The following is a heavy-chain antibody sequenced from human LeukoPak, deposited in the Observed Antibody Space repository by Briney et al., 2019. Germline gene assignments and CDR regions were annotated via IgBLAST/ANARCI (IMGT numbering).Heavy chain of an antibody. CDR3: ARDRSVSSWYLDYFDY. Sequence: GGSLRLSCAASGFTFSSYSMNWVRQAPGKGLEWVSSISSSSSYIYYADSVKGRFTISRDNAKNSLYLQMNSLRAEDTAVYYCARDRSVSSWYLDYFDYWGQETLVTVSS. CDR1: GFTFSSYS. CDR2: ISSSSSYI. D-gene: IGHD6-13*01. J-gene: IGHJ4*02. V-gene: IGHV3-21*01.